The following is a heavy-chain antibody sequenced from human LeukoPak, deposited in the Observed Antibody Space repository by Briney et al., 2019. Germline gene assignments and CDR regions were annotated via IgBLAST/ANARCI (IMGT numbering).Heavy chain of an antibody. CDR1: GFTFSSYS. V-gene: IGHV3-21*01. J-gene: IGHJ4*02. CDR2: ITTSSTYI. D-gene: IGHD6-19*01. Sequence: GGSLRLSCAASGFTFSSYSMSWVRQAPGKGLEWVSSITTSSTYISYADSVKGRFTISRDNAKNSLYLQMNSLRAEDTAVYYCARGKYSNGWFDYWGQGTLVTVSS. CDR3: ARGKYSNGWFDY.